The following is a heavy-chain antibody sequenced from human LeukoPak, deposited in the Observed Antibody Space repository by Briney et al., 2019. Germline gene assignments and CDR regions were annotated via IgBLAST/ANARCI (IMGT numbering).Heavy chain of an antibody. CDR1: GFTFSSYG. Sequence: GGSLRLSCAASGFTFSSYGMHWVRQAPGKGLEWVAVISYDGSNKYYADSVKGRFTISRDNSKNTLYLQMNSLRAEDTAVYYCARDGNSGYNSDYYYGMDAGGKGTTVTVFS. J-gene: IGHJ6*04. CDR2: ISYDGSNK. V-gene: IGHV3-30*03. CDR3: ARDGNSGYNSDYYYGMDA. D-gene: IGHD5-12*01.